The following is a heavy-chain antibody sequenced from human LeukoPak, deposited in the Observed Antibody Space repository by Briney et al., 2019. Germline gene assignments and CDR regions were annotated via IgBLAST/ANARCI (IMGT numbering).Heavy chain of an antibody. Sequence: GGSLRLSCAASGFTFSSYAMSWVRQAPGKGLEWVSGISGSGDSTYYADSVKGRFTISRDNSKNTLYLQMNSLRAEDTAIYYCAKHGYKVEYDYWGQGTLVTVSP. D-gene: IGHD5-24*01. CDR2: ISGSGDST. V-gene: IGHV3-23*01. CDR3: AKHGYKVEYDY. CDR1: GFTFSSYA. J-gene: IGHJ4*02.